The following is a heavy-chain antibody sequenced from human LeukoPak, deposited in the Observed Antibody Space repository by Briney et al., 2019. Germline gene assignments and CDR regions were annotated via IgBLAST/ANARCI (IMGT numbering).Heavy chain of an antibody. Sequence: KPRGSLRLSCAASGFTFSIYSMNWVRQAPGKGLEWLSSITSSSNYIYYADSVKGRFTISRDNVQNSLYLQMNSLRAEDTAMYYCARDRGYFDNWGLGTLVTVSS. CDR1: GFTFSIYS. CDR3: ARDRGYFDN. V-gene: IGHV3-21*01. J-gene: IGHJ4*02. CDR2: ITSSSNYI.